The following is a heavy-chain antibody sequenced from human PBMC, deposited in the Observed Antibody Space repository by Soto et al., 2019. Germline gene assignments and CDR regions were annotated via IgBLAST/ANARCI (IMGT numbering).Heavy chain of an antibody. CDR3: AIGGGQIYYKGLDV. CDR2: ISGTGDTK. Sequence: GWALRLFSAASGLFFSDYYLSWVRQAPGKALECVAYISGTGDTKYYADSVTGRFTISRDNPKNSLYLQMNSLRPEDAAVYYCAIGGGQIYYKGLDVWGQGTTVTVYS. CDR1: GLFFSDYY. D-gene: IGHD3-10*01. J-gene: IGHJ6*02. V-gene: IGHV3-11*01.